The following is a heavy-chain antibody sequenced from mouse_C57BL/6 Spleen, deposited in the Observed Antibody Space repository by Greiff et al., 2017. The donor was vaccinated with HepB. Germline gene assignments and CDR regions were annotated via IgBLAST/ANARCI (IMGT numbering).Heavy chain of an antibody. CDR2: IDPETGGT. CDR1: GYTFTDYE. V-gene: IGHV1-15*01. D-gene: IGHD2-4*01. CDR3: TPIYYDYDERTFAY. Sequence: VKLQESGAELVRPGASVTLSCKASGYTFTDYEMHWVKQTPVHGLEWIGAIDPETGGTAYNQKFKGKAILTADKSSSTAYMELRSLTSEDSAVYYCTPIYYDYDERTFAYWGQGTLVTVSA. J-gene: IGHJ3*01.